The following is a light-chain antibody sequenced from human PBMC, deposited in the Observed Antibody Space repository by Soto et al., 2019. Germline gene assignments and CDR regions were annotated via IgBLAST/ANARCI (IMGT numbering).Light chain of an antibody. Sequence: DIQMTQSPPSLSASVGDSVTISCRSSEDLRQYLNWYRHRPRKAPELLIFGVSSLQRGVPSRFSGSGSGTEFTLNISDLQPEDSATYYCQQTHSIPWTFGQGAEVDIK. CDR2: GVS. CDR3: QQTHSIPWT. J-gene: IGKJ1*01. V-gene: IGKV1-39*01. CDR1: EDLRQY.